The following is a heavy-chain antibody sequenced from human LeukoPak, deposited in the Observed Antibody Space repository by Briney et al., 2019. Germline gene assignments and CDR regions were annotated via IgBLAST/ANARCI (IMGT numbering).Heavy chain of an antibody. J-gene: IGHJ4*02. CDR3: ARYGILPRFDY. Sequence: PGGSLRLSCAASGFTFSSYDIHWVRRAPGKGLEWVAMISYAGNNKYYADSVKGRFTISRDNSKNTLYLQMNSLRPEDTAVYYCARYGILPRFDYWGQGTLVTVSS. CDR2: ISYAGNNK. V-gene: IGHV3-30*04. D-gene: IGHD2-15*01. CDR1: GFTFSSYD.